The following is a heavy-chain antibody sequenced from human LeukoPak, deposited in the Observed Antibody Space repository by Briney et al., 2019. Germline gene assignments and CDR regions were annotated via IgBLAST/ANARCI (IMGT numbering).Heavy chain of an antibody. CDR3: AITGYCSSTSCYDWFDP. CDR1: GGTFSSYA. J-gene: IGHJ5*02. CDR2: IIHIFGTA. D-gene: IGHD2-2*01. Sequence: SVKVSCKASGGTFSSYAISWVRQAPGQGLEWMGGIIHIFGTANYAQKFQGRVTITADESTSTAYMELSSLRSEDTAVYYCAITGYCSSTSCYDWFDPWGQGTLVTVSS. V-gene: IGHV1-69*01.